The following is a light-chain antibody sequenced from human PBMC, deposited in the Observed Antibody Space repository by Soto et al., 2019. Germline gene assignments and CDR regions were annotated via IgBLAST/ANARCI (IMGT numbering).Light chain of an antibody. CDR3: QQYDTYWT. Sequence: IPMTQSPSTLSASVGDRVIITCLASQGIGSWLARYQQKPGKAPKLLIYKASTLESGVPSRFSGSGSGTDFTLTISILQPDDFAAYYCQQYDTYWTFGQGTKVEIK. CDR1: QGIGSW. J-gene: IGKJ1*01. CDR2: KAS. V-gene: IGKV1-5*03.